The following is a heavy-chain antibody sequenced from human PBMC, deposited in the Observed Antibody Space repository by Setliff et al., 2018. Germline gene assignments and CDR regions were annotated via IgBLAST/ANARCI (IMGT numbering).Heavy chain of an antibody. V-gene: IGHV4-4*07. CDR3: AREQWLDPPGYYYMDV. D-gene: IGHD6-19*01. CDR2: IYIGGSA. J-gene: IGHJ6*03. Sequence: PSETLSLTCTVSGGSISSYYWSWIQQPAGKGPEWIGHIYIGGSANYNPSLKSRATMSIDTSKNQFSLKLNSVTAADMAVYYCAREQWLDPPGYYYMDVWAKGTTVTVSS. CDR1: GGSISSYY.